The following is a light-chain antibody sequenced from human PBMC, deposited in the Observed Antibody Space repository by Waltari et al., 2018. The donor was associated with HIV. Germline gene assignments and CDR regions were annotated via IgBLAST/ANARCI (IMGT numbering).Light chain of an antibody. CDR3: ASYTRSGILL. J-gene: IGLJ2*01. V-gene: IGLV2-14*01. CDR2: EVS. Sequence: QSALTQPASVSGSPGKSITISCIGSSSDIGAYNFVSWYQQRLGKAPKLMIYEVSDRPSGSSNRFSGSKSGITAYLTISGLQADDEADYYCASYTRSGILLFGGGTRLTVL. CDR1: SSDIGAYNF.